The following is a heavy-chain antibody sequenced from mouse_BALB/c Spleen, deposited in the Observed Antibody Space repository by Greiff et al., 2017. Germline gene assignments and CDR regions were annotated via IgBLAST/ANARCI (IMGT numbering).Heavy chain of an antibody. Sequence: LQESGPELVKPGASVKISCKASGYTFTDYYINWVKQKPGQGLEWIGWIYPGSGNTKYNEKFKGKATLTVDTSSSTAYMQLSSLTSEDTAVYFCARSGGSSGYYAMDYWGQGTSVTVSS. J-gene: IGHJ4*01. D-gene: IGHD1-1*01. CDR2: IYPGSGNT. CDR3: ARSGGSSGYYAMDY. CDR1: GYTFTDYY. V-gene: IGHV1-84*02.